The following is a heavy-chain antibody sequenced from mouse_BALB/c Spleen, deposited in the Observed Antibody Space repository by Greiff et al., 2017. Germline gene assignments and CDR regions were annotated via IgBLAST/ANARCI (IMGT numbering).Heavy chain of an antibody. CDR3: ARPPLTTAEEAWFAY. Sequence: EVQLVESGGGLVKPGGSLKLSCAASGFAFSSYDMSWVRQTPEKRLEWVAYISSGGGSTYYPDTVKGRFTICRDNAKNTLYLQMSSLKSEDTAMYYCARPPLTTAEEAWFAYWGQGTLVTVSA. J-gene: IGHJ3*01. CDR2: ISSGGGST. CDR1: GFAFSSYD. V-gene: IGHV5-12-1*01. D-gene: IGHD1-2*01.